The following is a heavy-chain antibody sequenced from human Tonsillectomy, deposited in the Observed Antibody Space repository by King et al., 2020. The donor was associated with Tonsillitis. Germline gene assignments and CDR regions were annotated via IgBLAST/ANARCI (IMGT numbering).Heavy chain of an antibody. V-gene: IGHV1-2*02. Sequence: QLVQSGAEVKKPGASVKVSCKASGYSFTGYQIHWVRQAPGQGLEWMGWINTNSGGTNYAQKFQGRVTMTRDKSISTAYMELSSLRSDDTAVYYCARDRRIGWELLHFSDYWGQGTLVAVSS. J-gene: IGHJ4*02. CDR3: ARDRRIGWELLHFSDY. CDR2: INTNSGGT. D-gene: IGHD1-26*01. CDR1: GYSFTGYQ.